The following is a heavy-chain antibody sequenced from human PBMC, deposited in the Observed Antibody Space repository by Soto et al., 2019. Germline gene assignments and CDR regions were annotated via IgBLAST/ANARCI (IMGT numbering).Heavy chain of an antibody. V-gene: IGHV3-23*01. Sequence: EVQLLESAGGLVQPGGSLRLSCAASGFTFSSYAMRWVRQAPGKGLEWVSAISGSGGNTYYADSVKGRFTISRDNSKNTLFLQMNSLRAEDTAVYYCAKCAGRGWYPDYWGQGTLVTVSS. J-gene: IGHJ4*02. CDR2: ISGSGGNT. CDR1: GFTFSSYA. D-gene: IGHD6-19*01. CDR3: AKCAGRGWYPDY.